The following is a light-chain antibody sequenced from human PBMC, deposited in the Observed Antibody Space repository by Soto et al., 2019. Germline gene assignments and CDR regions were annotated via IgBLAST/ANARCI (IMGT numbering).Light chain of an antibody. CDR1: QSIYGNY. CDR3: QHYVNSPRT. J-gene: IGKJ1*01. Sequence: EIVLTQSPGTLSLSPGERATLSCRASQSIYGNYLAWYQQKPGQAPRLLIYGASIRLTGIPDRFSGSGSGTDFTLTISRLEPEDFAVYYCQHYVNSPRTFGQGTKVDIK. V-gene: IGKV3-20*01. CDR2: GAS.